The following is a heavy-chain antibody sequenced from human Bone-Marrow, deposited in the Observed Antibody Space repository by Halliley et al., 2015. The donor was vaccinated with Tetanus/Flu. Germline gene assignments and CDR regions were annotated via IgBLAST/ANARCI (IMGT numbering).Heavy chain of an antibody. CDR2: ISSTDRVT. Sequence: LAHISSTDRVTKYADSVKGRFTISRDNDKKSLYLQMKTLRAEDTAIYYCAGIHYDHFYGMDVWGQGTPVTVSS. V-gene: IGHV3-11*06. CDR3: AGIHYDHFYGMDV. J-gene: IGHJ6*02.